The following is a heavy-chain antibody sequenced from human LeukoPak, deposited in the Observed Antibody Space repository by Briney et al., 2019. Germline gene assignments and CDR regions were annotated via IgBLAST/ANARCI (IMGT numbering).Heavy chain of an antibody. V-gene: IGHV3-9*01. D-gene: IGHD5-18*01. CDR1: GFTFDDYA. J-gene: IGHJ4*02. CDR3: AKDITAMVTSLFDY. CDR2: ISWNSGSI. Sequence: GRSLRLSCAASGFTFDDYAMYWVRQAAGKGLEWVSGISWNSGSIGYADSVKGRFTISRDNAKNSLYLQMNSLRAEDTALYYCAKDITAMVTSLFDYWGQGTLVTVSS.